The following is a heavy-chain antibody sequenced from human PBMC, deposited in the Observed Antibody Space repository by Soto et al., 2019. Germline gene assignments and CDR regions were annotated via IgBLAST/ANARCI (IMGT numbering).Heavy chain of an antibody. CDR1: GFTFSSYA. V-gene: IGHV3-23*01. CDR3: AKGGCGAMNWFDL. D-gene: IGHD6-25*01. CDR2: ISGSGGST. Sequence: EVQLLESGGGLVQPGGSLRLSCAASGFTFSSYAMSWVRQAPGKGLEWVSAISGSGGSTYYADSVKGRFTISRDNSKNTLYLQKNSRRAEDTAVYYGAKGGCGAMNWFDLWGQGTLVTVSS. J-gene: IGHJ5*02.